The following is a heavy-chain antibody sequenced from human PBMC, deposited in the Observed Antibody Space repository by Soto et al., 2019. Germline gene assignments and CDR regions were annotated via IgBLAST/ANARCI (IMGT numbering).Heavy chain of an antibody. J-gene: IGHJ4*02. Sequence: QVQLVQSGAEMQKPGSSVKVSCKASGGTFSTYTFNWVRQAPGQELEWMGGIIPLFGTTTYAQRFQGRVTITADESTTTAYMELTSLRSEDTALYYCARAPLRPSYTDYLIWGQGTLVTVS. CDR2: IIPLFGTT. V-gene: IGHV1-69*01. CDR1: GGTFSTYT. CDR3: ARAPLRPSYTDYLI. D-gene: IGHD4-4*01.